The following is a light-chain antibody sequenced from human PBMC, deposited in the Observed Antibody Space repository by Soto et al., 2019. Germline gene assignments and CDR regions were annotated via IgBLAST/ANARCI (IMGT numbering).Light chain of an antibody. J-gene: IGLJ1*01. Sequence: QSALTQPPSASGSPGQSVTISCTGTSSDIGTYNDVSWYQHHPGRPPKLMISEVNKRPSGVPDRFSGSKSGNTASLTISGLQAEDEADYYCGAYAGIDYYVFGSGTKLTVL. CDR2: EVN. CDR3: GAYAGIDYYV. CDR1: SSDIGTYND. V-gene: IGLV2-8*01.